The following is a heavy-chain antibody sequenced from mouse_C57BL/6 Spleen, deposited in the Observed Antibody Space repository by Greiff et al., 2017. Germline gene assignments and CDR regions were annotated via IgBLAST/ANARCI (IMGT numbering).Heavy chain of an antibody. CDR2: ISYDGSN. CDR1: GHSITNGYY. CDR3: ARSYGSTDY. Sequence: EVKLMESGPGLVKPSQSLSLTCSVTGHSITNGYYWNWIRQFPGNKLEWMGYISYDGSNNYNPSLKNRISITRDTSKNQFFLKLNSVTTEDTATYYCARSYGSTDYWGQGTTLTVSS. D-gene: IGHD1-1*01. V-gene: IGHV3-6*01. J-gene: IGHJ2*01.